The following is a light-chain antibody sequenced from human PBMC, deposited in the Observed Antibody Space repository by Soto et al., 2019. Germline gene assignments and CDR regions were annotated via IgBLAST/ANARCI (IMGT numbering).Light chain of an antibody. CDR3: QQYNSWPLT. CDR2: GAS. J-gene: IGKJ4*01. CDR1: QSIRSN. Sequence: EIVMTQSPATLSVSPGDRVTLSCRASQSIRSNSAWYQQKPGQAPRLLIYGASTRATGIPGRFSGSGYETGFTLTISSLQSEDFAVYYCQQYNSWPLTFGGGTKVDI. V-gene: IGKV3-15*01.